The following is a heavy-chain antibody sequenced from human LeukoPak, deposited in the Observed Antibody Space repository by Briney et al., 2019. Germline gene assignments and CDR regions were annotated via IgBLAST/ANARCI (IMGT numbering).Heavy chain of an antibody. CDR3: ARRSDSGYDFDY. D-gene: IGHD5-12*01. V-gene: IGHV4-59*01. Sequence: PSETLSLTCTVSGGSISNYYWSWIRQPPGERLEYIGFIYYSGSTSYNPSLKSRVTISVDSSKNQFSLKLSSVTAADTAVYYCARRSDSGYDFDYWGQGALVTVSS. CDR2: IYYSGST. CDR1: GGSISNYY. J-gene: IGHJ4*02.